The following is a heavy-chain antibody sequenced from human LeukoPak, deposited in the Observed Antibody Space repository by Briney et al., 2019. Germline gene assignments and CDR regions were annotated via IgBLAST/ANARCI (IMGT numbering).Heavy chain of an antibody. Sequence: ASVKVSCKASGYTFTSYGISWVRQAPGQGLAWMGWIRAYNGNTNYAQKLQGRVTMTTDTSTSTAYMELRSLRSDDTAVYYCARVPHYYDSSGYFPFDYWGQGTLVTVSS. J-gene: IGHJ4*02. V-gene: IGHV1-18*01. CDR2: IRAYNGNT. CDR3: ARVPHYYDSSGYFPFDY. CDR1: GYTFTSYG. D-gene: IGHD3-22*01.